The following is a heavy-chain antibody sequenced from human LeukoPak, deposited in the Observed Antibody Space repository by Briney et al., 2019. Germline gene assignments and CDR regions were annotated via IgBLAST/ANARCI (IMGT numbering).Heavy chain of an antibody. CDR2: TYSDGST. CDR3: AREVVSSPSYFDS. V-gene: IGHV3-53*01. CDR1: GFTVSNNY. D-gene: IGHD2-15*01. Sequence: GGSLRLSCTASGFTVSNNYMSWVRQAPGKGLECVSITYSDGSTDYADSVKGRFTISRDNSKNTLYLQMNSLIPEDTAVYYCAREVVSSPSYFDSWGQGTLVTVSS. J-gene: IGHJ4*02.